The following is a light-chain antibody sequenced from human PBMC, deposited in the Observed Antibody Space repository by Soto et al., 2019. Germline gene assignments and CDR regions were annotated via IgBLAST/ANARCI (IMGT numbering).Light chain of an antibody. J-gene: IGKJ4*02. CDR1: QNIKNY. CDR3: QQSYSTRLT. V-gene: IGKV1-39*01. CDR2: DAS. Sequence: DIQMTQSPFSLSASVGDRVTISCRPSQNIKNYLNWYQQRPGKAPKLLIFDASTLQSGVPSRFSGSGSGTDFTLTISSSQPEDFSTSYCQQSYSTRLTFGGGTKVEI.